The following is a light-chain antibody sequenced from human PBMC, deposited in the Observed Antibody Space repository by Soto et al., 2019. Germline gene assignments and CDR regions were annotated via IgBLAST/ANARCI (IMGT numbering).Light chain of an antibody. Sequence: QLVLTQPPSASGTPGQRVTIFCSGSSSNIETNTVNWYQQLPGTAPKILIYSNSQRPSGVPDRFSGSKSGTSASLTISGLQSEDEADYYCAAWDDSLSGPVFGGGTKLTVL. J-gene: IGLJ7*01. V-gene: IGLV1-44*01. CDR3: AAWDDSLSGPV. CDR2: SNS. CDR1: SSNIETNT.